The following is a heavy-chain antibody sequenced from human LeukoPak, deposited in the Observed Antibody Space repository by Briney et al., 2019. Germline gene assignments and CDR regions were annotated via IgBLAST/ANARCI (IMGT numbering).Heavy chain of an antibody. CDR2: IIPIFGTA. V-gene: IGHV1-69*05. CDR3: ARGFHSSSSPFDY. Sequence: ASVKVSCKASGGTFSSYAISWVRQAPGQGLEWMGGIIPIFGTANYALKFQGRVTITTDESTSTAYMELSSLRSEDTAVYYCARGFHSSSSPFDYWGQGTLVTVSS. J-gene: IGHJ4*02. D-gene: IGHD6-13*01. CDR1: GGTFSSYA.